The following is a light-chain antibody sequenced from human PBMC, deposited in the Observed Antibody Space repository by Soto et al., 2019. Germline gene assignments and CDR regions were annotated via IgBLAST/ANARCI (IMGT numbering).Light chain of an antibody. CDR2: DVS. J-gene: IGLJ1*01. V-gene: IGLV2-14*01. CDR1: SSDVGDYNY. CDR3: SSYTSSNTCV. Sequence: QSVLTQPASVSGSPGQSITISCTGTSSDVGDYNYVSWYQQHPGKAPKLMIYDVSNRPSGVSNRFSGSKSGNTASLTISGLQAEDVADYYCSSYTSSNTCVFGTGTKAT.